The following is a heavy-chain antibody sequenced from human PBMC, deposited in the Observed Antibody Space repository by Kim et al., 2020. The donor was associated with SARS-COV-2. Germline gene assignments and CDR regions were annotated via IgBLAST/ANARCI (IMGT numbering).Heavy chain of an antibody. V-gene: IGHV3-43*02. CDR3: ARAYDILTGYYLEYFDY. D-gene: IGHD3-9*01. J-gene: IGHJ4*02. Sequence: GGSLRLSCAASGFTFDDYAMHWVRQAPGKGLEWVSLISGDGVSTYYADSVKGRFTISRDNSKNSLYLQMNSLRTEDTALYYCARAYDILTGYYLEYFDYWGQGTLVTVSS. CDR2: ISGDGVST. CDR1: GFTFDDYA.